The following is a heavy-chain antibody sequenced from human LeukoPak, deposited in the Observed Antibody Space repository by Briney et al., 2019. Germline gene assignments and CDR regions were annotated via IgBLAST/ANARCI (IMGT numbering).Heavy chain of an antibody. Sequence: GGSLRLSCAASGFTFSSYSMNWVRQAPGKGLEWVSSISSSSNYIYQADSLKGRFTVSRDNAKNSLYLQMNSLRVEDTAVYYCATPAAGPRAEYSQYWGQGTLVTVSP. CDR1: GFTFSSYS. D-gene: IGHD6-13*01. V-gene: IGHV3-21*01. CDR2: ISSSSNYI. J-gene: IGHJ1*01. CDR3: ATPAAGPRAEYSQY.